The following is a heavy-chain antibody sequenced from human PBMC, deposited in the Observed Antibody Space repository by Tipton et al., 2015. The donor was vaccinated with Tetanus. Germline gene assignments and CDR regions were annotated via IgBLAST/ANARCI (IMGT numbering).Heavy chain of an antibody. Sequence: TLSLTCTVSGGSISSGDYYWSWIRQHPGKGLEWIGYIYYSGSAYYNPSLKSRVTISVDTSKNQFSLKLSSVTAADTAVYYCARRGGNWYFDLWGRGSLVTVSS. V-gene: IGHV4-31*03. CDR1: GGSISSGDYY. CDR2: IYYSGSA. J-gene: IGHJ2*01. CDR3: ARRGGNWYFDL. D-gene: IGHD2-15*01.